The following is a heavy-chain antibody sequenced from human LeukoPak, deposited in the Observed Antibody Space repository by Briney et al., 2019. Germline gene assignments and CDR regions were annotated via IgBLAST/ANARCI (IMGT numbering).Heavy chain of an antibody. CDR2: IKQDGSER. V-gene: IGHV3-7*03. CDR3: ARDPNLYSGTYDTY. J-gene: IGHJ4*02. CDR1: GFIVSSNY. D-gene: IGHD1-26*01. Sequence: GGSLRLSCAVSGFIVSSNYMSWVRQAPGKGLEWVANIKQDGSERYYVDSVKGRFTISRDNAKNSVFLQMNSLRAEDTAVYYCARDPNLYSGTYDTYWGQGTLVTVSS.